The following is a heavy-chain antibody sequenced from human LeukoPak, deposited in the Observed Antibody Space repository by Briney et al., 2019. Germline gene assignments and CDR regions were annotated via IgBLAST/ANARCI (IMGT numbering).Heavy chain of an antibody. Sequence: GASVKVSCKASGYTFTSHYIHWVRQAPGQGLEWMGIINPTGGSTSYAQNFQGRVTMTRDTSTSTVYMELSSLRSEDTAVYYCARLDCTNGVCYHDYWGQGTLVTVSS. CDR2: INPTGGST. CDR1: GYTFTSHY. D-gene: IGHD2-8*01. J-gene: IGHJ4*02. CDR3: ARLDCTNGVCYHDY. V-gene: IGHV1-46*01.